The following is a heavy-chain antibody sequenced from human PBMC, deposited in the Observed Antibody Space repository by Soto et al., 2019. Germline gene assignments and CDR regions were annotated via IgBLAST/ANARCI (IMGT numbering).Heavy chain of an antibody. CDR3: AKDVVLDYYDSSGYYHPLDY. V-gene: IGHV3-23*01. Sequence: GGSLRLSCAASGFTFSSYAMSWVRQAPGKGLEWVSAISGSGGSTYYADSVKGRFTISRDNSKNTLYLQMNSLRAEDTAVYYCAKDVVLDYYDSSGYYHPLDYWGQGTLVTVSS. J-gene: IGHJ4*02. CDR2: ISGSGGST. D-gene: IGHD3-22*01. CDR1: GFTFSSYA.